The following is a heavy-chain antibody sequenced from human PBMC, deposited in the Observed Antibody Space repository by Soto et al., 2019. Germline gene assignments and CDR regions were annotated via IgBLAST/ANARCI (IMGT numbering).Heavy chain of an antibody. Sequence: SETLSLTCTVSGASISSGDYFWSWIRQSPGKGLEWIGYIYDSGSFYYNPSLKSRVSMSVDTSKNQFSLKLRSVTAADTAVYYCAREKGYISGPKNFDYWGQGTLVTVSS. V-gene: IGHV4-30-4*01. CDR1: GASISSGDYF. D-gene: IGHD5-12*01. J-gene: IGHJ4*02. CDR3: AREKGYISGPKNFDY. CDR2: IYDSGSF.